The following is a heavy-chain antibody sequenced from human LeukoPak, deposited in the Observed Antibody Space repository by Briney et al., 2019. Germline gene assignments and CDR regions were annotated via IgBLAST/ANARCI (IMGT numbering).Heavy chain of an antibody. V-gene: IGHV3-7*03. J-gene: IGHJ4*02. CDR2: IKLDGSEK. Sequence: GGSLRLSCAASGFNFGAYTINWVRQAPGKGLEWVANIKLDGSEKNYVDSVKGRFTISRDNTKNSLYLQMNSLRAEDTAVFYCARDQYDTWSRRGNFDSWGQGTLVIVSS. CDR3: ARDQYDTWSRRGNFDS. D-gene: IGHD3/OR15-3a*01. CDR1: GFNFGAYT.